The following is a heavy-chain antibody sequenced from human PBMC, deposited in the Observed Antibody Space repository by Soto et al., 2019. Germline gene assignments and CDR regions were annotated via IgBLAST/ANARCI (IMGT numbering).Heavy chain of an antibody. J-gene: IGHJ4*02. V-gene: IGHV4-30-4*01. CDR3: ARDRTPPSNYGGNSGMEFFDY. Sequence: SETLSLTCTVSGGSISSGDYYWSWIRQPPGKGLEWIGYIYYSGSTYYNPSLKSRVTISVDTSKNQFSLKLSSVTAADTAVYYCARDRTPPSNYGGNSGMEFFDYWGQGTLVTVSS. CDR2: IYYSGST. CDR1: GGSISSGDYY. D-gene: IGHD1-7*01.